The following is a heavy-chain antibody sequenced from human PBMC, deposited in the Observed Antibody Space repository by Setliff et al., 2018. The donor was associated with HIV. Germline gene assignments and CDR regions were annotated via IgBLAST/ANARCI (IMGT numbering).Heavy chain of an antibody. CDR1: GESISSGNYY. J-gene: IGHJ4*02. D-gene: IGHD6-19*01. Sequence: PSETLSLTCTVSGESISSGNYYWGWIRQAPGKGLDWIGSLYYTGNTYYKSSFQSRVTISIDTSKNQFSLNLNSVTAADTAVYYCARRSAVTGHSFDNWGQGTLVTVS. V-gene: IGHV4-39*01. CDR3: ARRSAVTGHSFDN. CDR2: LYYTGNT.